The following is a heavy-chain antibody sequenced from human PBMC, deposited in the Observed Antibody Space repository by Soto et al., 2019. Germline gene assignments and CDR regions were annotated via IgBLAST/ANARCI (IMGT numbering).Heavy chain of an antibody. CDR3: ARDSRYCSGGSCYLSSPHFDY. J-gene: IGHJ4*02. D-gene: IGHD2-15*01. CDR1: GFTFSSYG. CDR2: IWYDGSNK. Sequence: GGSLRLSCAASGFTFSSYGMHWVRQAPGKGLEWVAVIWYDGSNKYYADSVKGRFTISRDNSKNTLYLQMNSLRAEDTAVYYCARDSRYCSGGSCYLSSPHFDYWGQGTLVTVSS. V-gene: IGHV3-33*01.